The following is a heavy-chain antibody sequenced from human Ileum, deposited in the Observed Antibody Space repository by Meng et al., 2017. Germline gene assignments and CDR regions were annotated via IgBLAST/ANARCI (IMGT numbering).Heavy chain of an antibody. CDR3: ARDWDDYVWGSYSFDY. D-gene: IGHD3-16*01. V-gene: IGHV1-18*01. CDR1: GYTFTSYG. J-gene: IGHJ4*02. Sequence: ASVKVSCKASGYTFTSYGISWVRQAPGQGLEWMGWISAYNGNTNYAQKLQGRVTMTTDTSTTTAYMELRSLRPDDTAVYCCARDWDDYVWGSYSFDYWGQGTLVTVSS. CDR2: ISAYNGNT.